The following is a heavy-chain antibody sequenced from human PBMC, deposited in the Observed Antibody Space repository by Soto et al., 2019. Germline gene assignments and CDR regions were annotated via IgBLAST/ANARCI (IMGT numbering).Heavy chain of an antibody. D-gene: IGHD3-9*01. V-gene: IGHV4-31*03. J-gene: IGHJ3*02. CDR3: ARGDDILTGTI. CDR2: IYYSGST. Sequence: QVQLQESGPGLVKPSQTLSLTCTVSGGSISSGGYYWSWIRQHPGKGLEWIGYIYYSGSTYYNPSIKSRVTITVDKSKNQFSLKLSSVTAADTAVYYYARGDDILTGTIWGQGTMVTVSS. CDR1: GGSISSGGYY.